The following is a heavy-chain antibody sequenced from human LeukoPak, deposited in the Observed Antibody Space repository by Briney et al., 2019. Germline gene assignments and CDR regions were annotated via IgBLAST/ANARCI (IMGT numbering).Heavy chain of an antibody. CDR3: ARDEVGAPPIDY. J-gene: IGHJ4*02. V-gene: IGHV3-48*01. Sequence: GGSLRLSCAASGFTFSDYSMNWVRQAPGKGLEWISYIGIDSGNTNYADSVKGRFTISGDKAKNSLYLHMTSLRAEDTAVHYCARDEVGAPPIDYWGQGALVTVSS. D-gene: IGHD1-26*01. CDR1: GFTFSDYS. CDR2: IGIDSGNT.